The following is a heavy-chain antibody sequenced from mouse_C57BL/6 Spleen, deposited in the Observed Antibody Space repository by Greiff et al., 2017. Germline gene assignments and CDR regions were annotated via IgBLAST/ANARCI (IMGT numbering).Heavy chain of an antibody. CDR3: AREGDGYFDV. J-gene: IGHJ1*03. Sequence: QVQLQQSGPELVKPGASVKISCKASGYSFTSYYIHWVKQRPGQGLEWIGWIYPGSGNTKYNEKFKGKATLTADTSSSTAYMQRSSLTSEDSAVYYCAREGDGYFDVWGTGTTVTVSA. D-gene: IGHD3-3*01. V-gene: IGHV1-66*01. CDR1: GYSFTSYY. CDR2: IYPGSGNT.